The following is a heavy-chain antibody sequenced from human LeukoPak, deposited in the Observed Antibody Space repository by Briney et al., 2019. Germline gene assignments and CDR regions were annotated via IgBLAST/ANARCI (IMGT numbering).Heavy chain of an antibody. Sequence: GGSLRLSCAASGFTFSSYSMNWVRQAPGKGLEWVSSISSSSSYIYYADSVKGRFTISRDNAKNSLYLQMNSLRAEDTAVYYCARASATYYYDSSGSLFDYWAREPWSPSPQ. CDR2: ISSSSSYI. D-gene: IGHD3-22*01. CDR3: ARASATYYYDSSGSLFDY. V-gene: IGHV3-21*01. J-gene: IGHJ4*02. CDR1: GFTFSSYS.